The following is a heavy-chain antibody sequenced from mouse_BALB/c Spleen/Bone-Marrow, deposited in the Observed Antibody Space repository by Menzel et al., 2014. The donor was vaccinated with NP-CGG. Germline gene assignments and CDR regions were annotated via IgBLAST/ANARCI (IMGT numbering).Heavy chain of an antibody. D-gene: IGHD2-4*01. J-gene: IGHJ3*01. CDR1: GFSFSNYG. V-gene: IGHV5-9-2*01. Sequence: ESGGGLVKSGGSLKLSCAASGFSFSNYGMSWLRQTPEKRLEWVATISGDGRYTSYSDSVKGRFTISRDNAKNNLYLQLSSLRSEDTALYYCARHAYYDQTEVSFVCWGQGTLVTVSA. CDR2: ISGDGRYT. CDR3: ARHAYYDQTEVSFVC.